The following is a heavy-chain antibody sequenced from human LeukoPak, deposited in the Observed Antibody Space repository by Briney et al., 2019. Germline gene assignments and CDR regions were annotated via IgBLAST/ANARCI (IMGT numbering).Heavy chain of an antibody. V-gene: IGHV4-38-2*02. CDR1: GYSISSGYY. CDR3: ARHNTYYYYMDV. Sequence: SETLSLTCTVSGYSISSGYYWGWIRQPPGKGLEWIGSIYHSGSTYYNPSLKSRVTISVDTSKNQFSLKLSSVTAADTAVYYCARHNTYYYYMDVWGKGTTVTISS. CDR2: IYHSGST. J-gene: IGHJ6*03. D-gene: IGHD1-14*01.